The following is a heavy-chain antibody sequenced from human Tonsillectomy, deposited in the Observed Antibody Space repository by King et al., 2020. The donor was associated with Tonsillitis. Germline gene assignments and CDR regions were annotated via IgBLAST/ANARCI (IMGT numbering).Heavy chain of an antibody. CDR3: ARLVGATYAFDI. CDR1: GYTFTSYP. CDR2: INAGNGNT. J-gene: IGHJ3*02. Sequence: VQLVQSGAEVKKPGASVKVSCKASGYTFTSYPMHWVRQAPGQRLEWMGWINAGNGNTKYSQKFQGRVTITRDTSASTAYMELSSLRSEDTAVYYCARLVGATYAFDIWGQGTMVTVSS. V-gene: IGHV1-3*01. D-gene: IGHD1-26*01.